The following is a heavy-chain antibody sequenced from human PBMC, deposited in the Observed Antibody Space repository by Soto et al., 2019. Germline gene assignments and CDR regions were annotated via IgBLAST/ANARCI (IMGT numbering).Heavy chain of an antibody. V-gene: IGHV3-23*01. J-gene: IGHJ6*02. CDR2: ISGSGGST. D-gene: IGHD2-21*01. CDR3: AKALFAIYYYGMDV. CDR1: GFTFSSYA. Sequence: EVQLLESGGVLVQPGGSMRLSCAASGFTFSSYAMSWVRQAPGKGLEWVSAISGSGGSTYYADSVKGRFTISRDNSKNTLYLQMNSLRAEDTAVYYCAKALFAIYYYGMDVWGQGTTVTVSS.